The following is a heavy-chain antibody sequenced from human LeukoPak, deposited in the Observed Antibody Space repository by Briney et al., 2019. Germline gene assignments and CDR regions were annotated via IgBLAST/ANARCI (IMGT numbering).Heavy chain of an antibody. V-gene: IGHV4-4*02. Sequence: SGTLSLTCVVSGGSISTNNWWSWVRQPPGKGLEWIGEVYHTGGTNYNPSLRSRVATSVDRSKNQFSLQLNSVTPEDTAVYYCARVSIAAAHFDYWGQGTLVTVSS. CDR2: VYHTGGT. CDR1: GGSISTNNW. D-gene: IGHD6-13*01. J-gene: IGHJ4*02. CDR3: ARVSIAAAHFDY.